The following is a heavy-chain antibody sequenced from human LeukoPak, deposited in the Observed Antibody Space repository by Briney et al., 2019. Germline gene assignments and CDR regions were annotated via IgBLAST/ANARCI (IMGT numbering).Heavy chain of an antibody. J-gene: IGHJ4*02. V-gene: IGHV4-61*02. CDR3: ARFLNGVFDY. CDR1: GGSISSGRYY. D-gene: IGHD3-10*01. Sequence: PSQTLSLTCTVSGGSISSGRYYWSWIRQPAGKGLEWIGRMYSSGNTNYNPSLKSRVTISVDTSKNQFSLKLSSVTAADTAVYYCARFLNGVFDYWGQGTLVTVSS. CDR2: MYSSGNT.